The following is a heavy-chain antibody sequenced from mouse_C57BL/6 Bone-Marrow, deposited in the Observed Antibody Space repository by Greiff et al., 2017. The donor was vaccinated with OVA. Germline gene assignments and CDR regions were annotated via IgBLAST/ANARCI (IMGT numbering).Heavy chain of an antibody. CDR1: GFNIKADY. Sequence: VHVKQSGAELVRPGASVKLSCTASGFNIKADYMHWVKQRPEQGLEWIGWIDPENGDTEYASKFQGKATITADTSSNTAYLQLSSLTSEDTAVYYCTSYGNFDYWGQGTTLTVSS. CDR3: TSYGNFDY. J-gene: IGHJ2*01. D-gene: IGHD2-1*01. V-gene: IGHV14-4*01. CDR2: IDPENGDT.